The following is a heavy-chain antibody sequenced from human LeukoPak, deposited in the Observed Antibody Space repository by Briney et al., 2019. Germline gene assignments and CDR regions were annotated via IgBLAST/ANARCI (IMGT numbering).Heavy chain of an antibody. CDR3: AKDLATSSSSWIDY. CDR2: ISWNSGSI. Sequence: PGRSLRLSCAASGFTFDDYAMHWVRQAPGKGLEWVSGISWNSGSIGYADSVKGRFTISRDNAKNSLYLQMNSLRAEDTALYYCAKDLATSSSSWIDYWGQGTLVTVSS. CDR1: GFTFDDYA. V-gene: IGHV3-9*01. J-gene: IGHJ4*02. D-gene: IGHD6-13*01.